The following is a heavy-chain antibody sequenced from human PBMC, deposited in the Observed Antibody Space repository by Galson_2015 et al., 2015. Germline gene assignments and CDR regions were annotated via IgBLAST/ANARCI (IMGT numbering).Heavy chain of an antibody. CDR3: ARGGGWETLRKSPFDY. V-gene: IGHV3-30-3*01. CDR1: GFTFSSYA. CDR2: ISYDGSNK. D-gene: IGHD1-26*01. J-gene: IGHJ4*02. Sequence: SLRLSCAASGFTFSSYAMHWVRQAPGTGLEWVAVISYDGSNKYYADSVKGRFTISRDNSKNTLYVQMNSLRAEDTAVYSCARGGGWETLRKSPFDYWGQGTLVTVSS.